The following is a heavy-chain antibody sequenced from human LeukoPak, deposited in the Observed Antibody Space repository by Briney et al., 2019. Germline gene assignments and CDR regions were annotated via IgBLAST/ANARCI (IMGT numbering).Heavy chain of an antibody. Sequence: PSETLSLTCTVSGGSVSSVSYYRSWIRQPPGKGLEWIGYIYYSGSSSYNPALKSRVTISLDTSKNQFSLKLSSVTAADTAIYYCARLYCSRTSCYYSNWGQGTLVTVSS. CDR2: IYYSGSS. D-gene: IGHD2-2*01. V-gene: IGHV4-61*01. J-gene: IGHJ4*02. CDR1: GGSVSSVSYY. CDR3: ARLYCSRTSCYYSN.